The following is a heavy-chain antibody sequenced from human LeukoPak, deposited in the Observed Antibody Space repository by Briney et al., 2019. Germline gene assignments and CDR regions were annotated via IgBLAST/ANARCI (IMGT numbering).Heavy chain of an antibody. CDR2: INAGNGNT. J-gene: IGHJ4*02. Sequence: GASVKVSCKASGYTFTSYAMHWVRQAPGQRLEWMGWINAGNGNTKYSQKFQGRVTITRDTSASTAYMELSSLRSEDTAVYYCARVSDGGNSPPDYWGQGTLVTVSS. D-gene: IGHD4-23*01. CDR1: GYTFTSYA. V-gene: IGHV1-3*01. CDR3: ARVSDGGNSPPDY.